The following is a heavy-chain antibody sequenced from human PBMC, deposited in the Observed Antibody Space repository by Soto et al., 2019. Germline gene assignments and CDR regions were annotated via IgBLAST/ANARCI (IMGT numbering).Heavy chain of an antibody. Sequence: QVQLVQSGDEVKKPGSSVKGSCKASGGTFSSYAISWVRQAPGQGLEWMGGIIPIFGTANYAQKFQGRVTITADESTSTAYMELSSLRSEDTDGYHCARSGNRVAGTFDYWGQGTLVTLSS. CDR1: GGTFSSYA. CDR2: IIPIFGTA. D-gene: IGHD6-19*01. CDR3: ARSGNRVAGTFDY. V-gene: IGHV1-69*01. J-gene: IGHJ4*02.